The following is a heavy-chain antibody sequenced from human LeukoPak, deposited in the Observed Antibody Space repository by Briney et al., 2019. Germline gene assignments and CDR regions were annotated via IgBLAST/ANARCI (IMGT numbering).Heavy chain of an antibody. J-gene: IGHJ4*02. CDR1: VFTVSGIH. V-gene: IGHV3-23*01. CDR2: INFSGDST. CDR3: AKGGGNRALDY. Sequence: GGSLRLSCAVSVFTVSGIHMSWVRQAPGRGLEWVSAINFSGDSTYYVDSVKGRFTISRDNSKNTLYLQMNSLRAEDTAVYYCAKGGGNRALDYWGQGTLVTVSS. D-gene: IGHD2-15*01.